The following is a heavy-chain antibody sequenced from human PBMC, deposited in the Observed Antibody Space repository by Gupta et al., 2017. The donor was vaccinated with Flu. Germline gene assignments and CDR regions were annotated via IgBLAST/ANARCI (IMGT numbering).Heavy chain of an antibody. V-gene: IGHV4-31*02. D-gene: IGHD2-2*01. CDR3: ARTYCSRSSCYYYYGMDV. J-gene: IGHJ6*02. CDR2: IYYSGST. Sequence: WTWIRQHPGKGLEWIGYIYYSGSTYYNPSLKSRVTISVDTSKNQFSLNLSSVTAADTAVYYCARTYCSRSSCYYYYGMDVWGRGTTVTVSS.